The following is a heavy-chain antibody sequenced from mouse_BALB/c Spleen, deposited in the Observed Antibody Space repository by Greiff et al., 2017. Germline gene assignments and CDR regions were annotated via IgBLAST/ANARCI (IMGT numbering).Heavy chain of an antibody. V-gene: IGHV3-2*02. CDR2: ISYSGST. J-gene: IGHJ2*01. CDR1: GYSITSDYA. CDR3: ARGGLYYAFDY. D-gene: IGHD2-1*01. Sequence: EVQLQQSGPGLVKPSQSLSLTCTVTGYSITSDYAWNWIRQFPGNKLEWMGYISYSGSTSYNPSLKSRISITRDTSKNQFFLQLNSVTTEDTATYYCARGGLYYAFDYWGQGTTLTVSS.